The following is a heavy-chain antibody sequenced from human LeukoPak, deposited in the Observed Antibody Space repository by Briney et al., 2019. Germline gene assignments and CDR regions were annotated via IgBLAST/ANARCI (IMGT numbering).Heavy chain of an antibody. D-gene: IGHD6-6*01. V-gene: IGHV3-23*01. CDR2: ITDSGGDT. J-gene: IGHJ4*02. CDR3: AKGSSSSRPYYFDY. Sequence: GGSLRLSCVASGFTFSIYAMSWVRQGPGKGLEWVSAITDSGGDTYHADSVKGRFTISRDNSKNTLYLQMNSLRAEDTALYYCAKGSSSSRPYYFDYWGQGILVTVSS. CDR1: GFTFSIYA.